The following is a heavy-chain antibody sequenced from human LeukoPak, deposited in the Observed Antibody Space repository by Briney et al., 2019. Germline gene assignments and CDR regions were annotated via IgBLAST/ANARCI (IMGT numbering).Heavy chain of an antibody. J-gene: IGHJ4*02. CDR1: GYSFTTYW. V-gene: IGHV5-51*01. CDR2: IYPGDSDT. Sequence: GESLKISCQGSGYSFTTYWIAWVRQMPGKGLEWMGIIYPGDSDTRYSPSFQGQVTISADKSVSTAYLQWSSLKASDTAMYYCARLKITEYYFDYWGQGTLVTVSS. D-gene: IGHD3-16*01. CDR3: ARLKITEYYFDY.